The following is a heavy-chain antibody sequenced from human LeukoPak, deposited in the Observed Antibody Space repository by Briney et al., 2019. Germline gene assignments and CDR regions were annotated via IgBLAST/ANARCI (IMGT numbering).Heavy chain of an antibody. J-gene: IGHJ6*02. D-gene: IGHD6-13*01. CDR3: ARTPPGSSSWYGNYGMDV. Sequence: QPGGSLRLSCAASGFTFSDHYMDWVRQAPGKGLEWVGRTRNKANSYTTEYAASVKGRFTISRDDSKNSLYLQMNSLQTEDKAVYYCARTPPGSSSWYGNYGMDVWGQGTTVTVSS. V-gene: IGHV3-72*01. CDR1: GFTFSDHY. CDR2: TRNKANSYTT.